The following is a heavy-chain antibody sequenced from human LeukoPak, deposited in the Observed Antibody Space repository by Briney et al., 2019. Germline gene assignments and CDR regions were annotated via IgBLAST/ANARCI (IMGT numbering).Heavy chain of an antibody. D-gene: IGHD3-9*01. CDR2: ISAYNGNT. CDR1: GYTFTSYG. V-gene: IGHV1-18*01. Sequence: ASVKVSCKASGYTFTSYGISWVRQAPGQGLEWMGWISAYNGNTNYAQKLQGRVTMTTGTSTSTAYMELRSLRSDDTAVYYCAREPSDYDILTGYYNPYYYYGMDVWGQGTTVTVSS. CDR3: AREPSDYDILTGYYNPYYYYGMDV. J-gene: IGHJ6*02.